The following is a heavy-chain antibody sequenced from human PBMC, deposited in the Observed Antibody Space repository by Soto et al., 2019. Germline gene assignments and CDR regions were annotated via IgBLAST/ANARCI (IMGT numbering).Heavy chain of an antibody. D-gene: IGHD2-15*01. CDR3: AGGSHYSHY. V-gene: IGHV4-30-2*01. CDR1: GGSISSGGYS. CDR2: ISHSGNT. J-gene: IGHJ4*02. Sequence: QLQLQESGSGLVKPSQTLSLTCAVSGGSISSGGYSWSWIRQPPGKGLEWIGYISHSGNTYYNPAIKCLDTISVDRSKNQCSVTLSSVTVADTAVYFCAGGSHYSHYWGQGTLVTVSS.